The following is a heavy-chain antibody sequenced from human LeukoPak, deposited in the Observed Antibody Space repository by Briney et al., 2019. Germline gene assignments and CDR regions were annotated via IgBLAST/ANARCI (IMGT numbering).Heavy chain of an antibody. V-gene: IGHV1-69*01. D-gene: IGHD2-15*01. CDR2: IIPIFGTA. Sequence: SVKVSCKASGGTFSSYAISWVRQAPGPGLEWMGGIIPIFGTANYAQKFQGRGTITADESTSTAYMELSSLRSEDTAVYYCARGYCSGGSCYSDLLVYFDYWGQGTLVTVSS. CDR3: ARGYCSGGSCYSDLLVYFDY. J-gene: IGHJ4*02. CDR1: GGTFSSYA.